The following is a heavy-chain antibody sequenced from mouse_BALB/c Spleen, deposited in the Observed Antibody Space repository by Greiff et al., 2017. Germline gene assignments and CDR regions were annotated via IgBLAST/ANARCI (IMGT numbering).Heavy chain of an antibody. J-gene: IGHJ2*01. CDR1: GYTFTSYW. CDR2: INPSNGRT. CDR3: ARGDYDEYYFDY. V-gene: IGHV1S81*02. Sequence: QVQLQQPGAELVKPGASVKLSCKASGYTFTSYWMHWVKQRPGQGLEWIGEINPSNGRTNYNEKFKSKATLTVDKSSSTAYMQLSSLTSEDSAVYYCARGDYDEYYFDYWGQGTTLTVSS. D-gene: IGHD2-4*01.